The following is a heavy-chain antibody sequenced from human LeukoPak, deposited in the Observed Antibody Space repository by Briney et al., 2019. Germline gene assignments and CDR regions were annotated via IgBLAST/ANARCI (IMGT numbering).Heavy chain of an antibody. CDR1: GITFSASG. J-gene: IGHJ4*02. CDR2: IQYDESSK. CDR3: AREGGTVVISTLDY. V-gene: IGHV3-30*02. D-gene: IGHD3-22*01. Sequence: PGGSLRLSCAASGITFSASGMHWARQAPGKGLEWLTFIQYDESSKYYADSVKGRFTVSRDNFRNTVYLQMNSLRAEDTAVYHCAREGGTVVISTLDYWGLGTPVTVSS.